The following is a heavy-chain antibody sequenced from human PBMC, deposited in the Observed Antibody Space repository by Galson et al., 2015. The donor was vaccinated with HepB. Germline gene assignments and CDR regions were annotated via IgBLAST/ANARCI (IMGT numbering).Heavy chain of an antibody. D-gene: IGHD3-22*01. J-gene: IGHJ6*02. CDR3: ARIPLRLLPYGMDV. CDR1: GFSLSTSGMC. Sequence: PALVKPTQTLTLTCTFSGFSLSTSGMCVSWIRQPPGKALEWLARIDWDDDKYYSTSLKTRLTISKDTSKNQVVLTMTNMDPVDTATYYCARIPLRLLPYGMDVWGQGTTVTVSS. CDR2: IDWDDDK. V-gene: IGHV2-70*11.